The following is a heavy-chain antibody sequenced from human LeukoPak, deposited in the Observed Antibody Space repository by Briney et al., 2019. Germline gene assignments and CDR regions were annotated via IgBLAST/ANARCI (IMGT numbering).Heavy chain of an antibody. J-gene: IGHJ4*02. CDR1: GYSFNSYW. CDR3: ARSARDSSGYYLYYFDY. D-gene: IGHD3-22*01. V-gene: IGHV5-51*01. CDR2: IYPGDSVT. Sequence: GESLKISCKGSGYSFNSYWIGWVRQMPGKALEWMGIIYPGDSVTRYSPSFQGQVTISADKSISTAYLQWSSLKASDTAMYYCARSARDSSGYYLYYFDYWGQGTLVTVSS.